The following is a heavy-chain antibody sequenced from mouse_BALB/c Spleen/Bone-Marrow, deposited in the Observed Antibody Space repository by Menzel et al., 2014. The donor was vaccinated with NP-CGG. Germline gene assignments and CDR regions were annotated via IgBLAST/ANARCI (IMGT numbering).Heavy chain of an antibody. CDR3: ARIYDGYFLFDY. J-gene: IGHJ2*01. CDR2: IYPYNGGT. Sequence: EVKLQESGPELVKPGASVKISCKASGYTLTDYNMHWVKQSHGQSLEWIGYIYPYNGGTGYNQEFKSKATLTVDNSSSTAYMELRSLTSEDSAVYYCARIYDGYFLFDYWGQGTTLTVSS. D-gene: IGHD2-3*01. V-gene: IGHV1S29*02. CDR1: GYTLTDYN.